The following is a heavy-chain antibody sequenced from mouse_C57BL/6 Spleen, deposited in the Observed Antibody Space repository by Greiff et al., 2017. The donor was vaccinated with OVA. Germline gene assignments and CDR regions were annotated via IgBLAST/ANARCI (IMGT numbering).Heavy chain of an antibody. CDR2: IDPETGGT. V-gene: IGHV1-15*01. CDR3: TRDYGSSYRFDY. CDR1: GYTFTDYE. D-gene: IGHD1-1*01. J-gene: IGHJ2*01. Sequence: LMESGAELVRPGASVTLSCKASGYTFTDYEMHWVKQTPVHGLEWIGAIDPETGGTAYNQKFKGKAILTADKSSSTAYMELRSLTSEDSAVYYCTRDYGSSYRFDYWGQGTTLTVSS.